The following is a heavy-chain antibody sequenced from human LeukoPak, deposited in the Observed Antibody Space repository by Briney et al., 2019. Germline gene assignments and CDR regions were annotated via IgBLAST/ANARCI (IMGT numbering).Heavy chain of an antibody. Sequence: GGSLRLSCAASGFTFSSYAMSWVRQAPGKGLEWVSAISGSGGSTYYADSVKGRFTISRDNSKNTLYLQMNSLRAGDTAVYYCAKDHDSGWTISPFDYWGQGTLVTVSS. D-gene: IGHD1-1*01. CDR2: ISGSGGST. CDR3: AKDHDSGWTISPFDY. CDR1: GFTFSSYA. J-gene: IGHJ4*02. V-gene: IGHV3-23*01.